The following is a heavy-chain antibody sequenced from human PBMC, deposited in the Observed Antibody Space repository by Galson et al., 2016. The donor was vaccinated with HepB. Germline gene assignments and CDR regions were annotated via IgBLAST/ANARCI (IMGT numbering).Heavy chain of an antibody. V-gene: IGHV3-66*01. CDR2: IYSVGDT. J-gene: IGHJ4*02. CDR3: ARDPDGTYSSGHYFDY. Sequence: SLRLSCAASGLTVSSTYMIWVRQPPGKGLEWVSSIYSVGDTHYADSVKGRFAISRAISKNTLYLHMNSLRPEDTAVYYCARDPDGTYSSGHYFDYWGQGTLVTVSS. CDR1: GLTVSSTY. D-gene: IGHD6-25*01.